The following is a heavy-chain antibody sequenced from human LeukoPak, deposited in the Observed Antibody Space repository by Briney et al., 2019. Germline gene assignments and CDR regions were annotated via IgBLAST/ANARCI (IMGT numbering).Heavy chain of an antibody. V-gene: IGHV3-74*01. J-gene: IGHJ3*02. CDR3: AKDIWKFKQQLLNDAFDI. D-gene: IGHD6-13*01. CDR2: INSDGSGT. Sequence: GGSLRLSCAASGFTFSSYWMHWVRQAPGKGLVWVSRINSDGSGTTYADSVKGRFTISRDNAKNTLYLQMNSLRAEDMALYYCAKDIWKFKQQLLNDAFDIWGQGTMVTVSS. CDR1: GFTFSSYW.